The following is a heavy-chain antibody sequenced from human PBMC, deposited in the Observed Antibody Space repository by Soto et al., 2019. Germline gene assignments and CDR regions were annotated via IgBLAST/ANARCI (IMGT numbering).Heavy chain of an antibody. CDR2: ISSSSSYT. CDR1: GFTFSDYY. J-gene: IGHJ6*02. V-gene: IGHV3-11*05. D-gene: IGHD6-13*01. CDR3: ARDGEAAGTDYYYYYGMDV. Sequence: PGGSLRLSCAASGFTFSDYYMSWIRQAPGKGLEWVSYISSSSSYTNYADSVKGRFTISRDNAKNSLYLQMNSLRAEDTAVYYCARDGEAAGTDYYYYYGMDVWGQGTTVTVSS.